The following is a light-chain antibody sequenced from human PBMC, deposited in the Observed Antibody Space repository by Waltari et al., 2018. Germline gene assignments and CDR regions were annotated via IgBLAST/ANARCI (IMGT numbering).Light chain of an antibody. J-gene: IGKJ5*01. CDR1: QTISNY. Sequence: DIQMTQSPSSLSASVGDRVTITCRASQTISNYLNWYQQKPGKAPKLLIYTASSLQSGVPSRFSGSGSWTDFTLTISSLQPEDFAAYYCQQSYSTPITFGQGTRLEIK. V-gene: IGKV1-39*01. CDR2: TAS. CDR3: QQSYSTPIT.